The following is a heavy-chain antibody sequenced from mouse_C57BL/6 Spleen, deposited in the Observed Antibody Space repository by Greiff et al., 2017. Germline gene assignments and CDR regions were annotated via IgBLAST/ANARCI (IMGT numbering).Heavy chain of an antibody. J-gene: IGHJ4*01. D-gene: IGHD1-1*01. V-gene: IGHV1-50*01. CDR3: ARFATTVVATTDY. CDR1: GYTFTSYW. CDR2: IDPSDSYT. Sequence: QVHVKQSGAELVKPGASVKLSCKASGYTFTSYWMQWVKQRPGQGLEWIGEIDPSDSYTNYNQKFKGKATLTVDTSSSTAYMQLSSLTSEDSAVYYCARFATTVVATTDYWGQGTSVTVSS.